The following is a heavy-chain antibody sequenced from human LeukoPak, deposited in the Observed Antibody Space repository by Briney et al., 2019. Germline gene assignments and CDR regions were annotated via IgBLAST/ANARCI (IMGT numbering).Heavy chain of an antibody. CDR2: IDPSGGST. D-gene: IGHD5-24*01. Sequence: GASVKVFFKESGYTFTSYYMHWVRQAPGQGLEWMGIIDPSGGSTTYAQKFQGRVTMTRDTSTRTVYMELSSLRSEDTAVYYCASDSSAARWNLPYYTGQGTLVTVSS. CDR1: GYTFTSYY. V-gene: IGHV1-46*01. J-gene: IGHJ4*02. CDR3: ASDSSAARWNLPYY.